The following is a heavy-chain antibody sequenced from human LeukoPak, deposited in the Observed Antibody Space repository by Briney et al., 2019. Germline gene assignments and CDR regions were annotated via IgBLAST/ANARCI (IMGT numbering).Heavy chain of an antibody. CDR1: GYSFTSYW. Sequence: GESLKISCKGSGYSFTSYWIGWVRQMPGKGLEWMGIIYPGDSDTRYSPSFQGQVTISTDKSISTAYLQWSSLKASDTAMYYCARGVYCSGGSCYSANFDYWGQGTLVTVSS. J-gene: IGHJ4*02. D-gene: IGHD2-15*01. V-gene: IGHV5-51*01. CDR2: IYPGDSDT. CDR3: ARGVYCSGGSCYSANFDY.